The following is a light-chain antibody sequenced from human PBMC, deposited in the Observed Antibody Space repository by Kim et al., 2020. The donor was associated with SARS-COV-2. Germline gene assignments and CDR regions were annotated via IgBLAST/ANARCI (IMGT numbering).Light chain of an antibody. Sequence: PGERATLSCRASQSVSRNYLAWDQQKPGQAPRLLIYGASSRATGIPDRFSGSGSGTDFTLTITRLEPEDFAVYYCQQYSSSPATFGQGTKVDIK. J-gene: IGKJ1*01. CDR3: QQYSSSPAT. CDR1: QSVSRNY. CDR2: GAS. V-gene: IGKV3-20*01.